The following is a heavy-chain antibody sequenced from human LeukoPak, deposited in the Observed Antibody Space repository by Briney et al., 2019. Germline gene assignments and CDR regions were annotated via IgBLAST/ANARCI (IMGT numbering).Heavy chain of an antibody. J-gene: IGHJ4*02. CDR1: GFTFSSYA. Sequence: GRSLRLSCAASGFTFSSYAMHWGRQAPGKGLEWVAVISYDGSNKYYADSVKGRFTISRDNSKNTLYLQMNSLRPEDTAVYYCARDQSSLAANFDYWGQGTLVTVSS. D-gene: IGHD2-15*01. V-gene: IGHV3-30-3*01. CDR2: ISYDGSNK. CDR3: ARDQSSLAANFDY.